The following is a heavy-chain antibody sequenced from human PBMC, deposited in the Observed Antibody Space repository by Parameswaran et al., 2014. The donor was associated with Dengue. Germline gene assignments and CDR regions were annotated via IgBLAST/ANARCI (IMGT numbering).Heavy chain of an antibody. CDR3: ARVPGYGDNYWYFDL. D-gene: IGHD4-17*01. CDR2: INPNSGGT. J-gene: IGHJ2*01. V-gene: IGHV1-2*04. Sequence: WVRQAPGQGLEWMGWINPNSGGTNYAQKFQGWVTMTRDTSISTAYMELSRLRSDDTAVYYCARVPGYGDNYWYFDLWGRGTLVTVSS.